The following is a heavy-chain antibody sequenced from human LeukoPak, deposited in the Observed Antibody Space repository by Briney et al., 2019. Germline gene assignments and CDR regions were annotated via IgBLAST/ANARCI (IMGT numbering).Heavy chain of an antibody. V-gene: IGHV4-39*01. CDR3: ARTKGYCSSTSCKAPGLFGFDY. Sequence: SETLSLTCTVSGGSISSSSYYWGWIRQPPGKGLEWIGSIYYSGSTYYNPSLKSRVTISVDTSKNQFSLKLSSVTAADTAVYYCARTKGYCSSTSCKAPGLFGFDYWGQGTLVTVSS. D-gene: IGHD2-2*01. CDR1: GGSISSSSYY. CDR2: IYYSGST. J-gene: IGHJ4*02.